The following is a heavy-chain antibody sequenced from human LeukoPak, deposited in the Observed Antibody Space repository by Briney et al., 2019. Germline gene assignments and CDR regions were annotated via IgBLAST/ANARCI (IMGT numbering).Heavy chain of an antibody. Sequence: GGSLRLSCAASGFTFSSYWMTWVRQAPGKGLEWVANIKEDGSEKYYVDSVKGRFTISRDNAKNSLYLQMNSLRAEDTAVYYCAREEECCTNGVCLIDYYYYYMDVWGKGTTVTVSS. V-gene: IGHV3-7*01. CDR3: AREEECCTNGVCLIDYYYYYMDV. CDR2: IKEDGSEK. CDR1: GFTFSSYW. D-gene: IGHD2-8*01. J-gene: IGHJ6*03.